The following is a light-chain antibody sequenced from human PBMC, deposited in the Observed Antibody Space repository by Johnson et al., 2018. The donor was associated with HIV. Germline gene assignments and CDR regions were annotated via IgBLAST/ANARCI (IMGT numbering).Light chain of an antibody. Sequence: QSVLTQPPSVSAAPGQKVTISCSGSSSNIGNNYISWYQQLPGTAPKLLIYDNNKRPSGIPDRFSDSKSGTSATLGITGLQTGDEAEYYCGTWDSRLSAAYVFGTGTKVTVL. V-gene: IGLV1-51*01. CDR1: SSNIGNNY. CDR2: DNN. J-gene: IGLJ1*01. CDR3: GTWDSRLSAAYV.